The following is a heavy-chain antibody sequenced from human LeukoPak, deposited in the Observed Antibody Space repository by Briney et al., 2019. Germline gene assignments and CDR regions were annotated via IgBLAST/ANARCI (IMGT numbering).Heavy chain of an antibody. D-gene: IGHD5-18*01. CDR2: ISESDGST. J-gene: IGHJ4*02. CDR1: GSTFSRYA. CDR3: AKDISQGYTFGSIEEDY. Sequence: GGSLRPSCAASGSTFSRYAMSWVRQAPGKGLEWLSAISESDGSTYYADSVKDRFTISRDNSKNTLYLQMNSLGADDTAVYFCAKDISQGYTFGSIEEDYWGQGTLVTVSS. V-gene: IGHV3-23*01.